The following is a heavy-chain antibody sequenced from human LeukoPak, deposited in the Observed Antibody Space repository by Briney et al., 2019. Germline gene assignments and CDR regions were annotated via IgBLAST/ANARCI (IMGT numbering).Heavy chain of an antibody. CDR2: IYSGGST. CDR3: ARDYGGTYSFDN. CDR1: GFTVSSNY. Sequence: GGSLRLSCAASGFTVSSNYMSWVRQAPGKGLEWVSVIYSGGSTYYADSVKGRFTISRDNAKNSLYLEMNSLRAEDTAVYYCARDYGGTYSFDNWGQGTLVTVSS. J-gene: IGHJ4*02. V-gene: IGHV3-53*01. D-gene: IGHD1-26*01.